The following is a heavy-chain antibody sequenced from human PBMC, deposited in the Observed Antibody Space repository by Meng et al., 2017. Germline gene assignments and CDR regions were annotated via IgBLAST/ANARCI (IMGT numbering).Heavy chain of an antibody. CDR2: IYYSGST. J-gene: IGHJ1*01. CDR1: GGSISSSSYY. Sequence: QPQLQESGPGLVNPSETLSLTCTVSGGSISSSSYYWGWIRQPPGKGLEWIGSIYYSGSTYYNPSLKSRVTISVDTSKNQFSLKLSSVTAADTAVYYCARDGIAAAGTGRSYFQHWGQGTLVTVSS. V-gene: IGHV4-39*07. CDR3: ARDGIAAAGTGRSYFQH. D-gene: IGHD6-13*01.